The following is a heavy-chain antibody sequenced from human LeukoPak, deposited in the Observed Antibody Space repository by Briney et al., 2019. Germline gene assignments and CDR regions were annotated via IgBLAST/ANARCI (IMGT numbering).Heavy chain of an antibody. Sequence: PGGSLRLSCAASEFTFSNYNMNWVRQAPGKGLEWVSAISGSGGSTYYADSVKGRFTISRDNSRDTLYLQMNSLRAEDTAVYYCAKGYYDYVWGSYYFDYWGQGTLVTVSS. CDR1: EFTFSNYN. CDR2: ISGSGGST. V-gene: IGHV3-23*01. CDR3: AKGYYDYVWGSYYFDY. D-gene: IGHD3-16*01. J-gene: IGHJ4*02.